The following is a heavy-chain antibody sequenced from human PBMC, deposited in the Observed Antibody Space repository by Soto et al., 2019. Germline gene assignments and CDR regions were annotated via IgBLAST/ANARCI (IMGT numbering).Heavy chain of an antibody. D-gene: IGHD6-6*01. Sequence: GRSLRLPCGASGFNCGDHWMTWVRQAPGKGLEWVPSIKQDGSEKYYVDSVKGRFTISRDNAKNALYLQMNSLRAEDTAVYYCARVGLVRTYYWGQGTLVTVSS. CDR1: GFNCGDHW. CDR2: IKQDGSEK. CDR3: ARVGLVRTYY. J-gene: IGHJ4*02. V-gene: IGHV3-7*01.